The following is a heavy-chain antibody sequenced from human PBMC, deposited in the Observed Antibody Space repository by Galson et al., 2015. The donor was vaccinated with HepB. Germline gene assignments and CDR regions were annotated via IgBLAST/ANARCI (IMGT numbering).Heavy chain of an antibody. Sequence: SLRLSCAASGFTFSSYAMSWVRQAPGKGLEWVSAISGSGGSTYYADSVKGRFTISRDNSKNTLYLQMNSLRAEDTAVYYCAKDRGYYDSSGLDHLNYWGQGTLVTVSS. J-gene: IGHJ4*02. CDR1: GFTFSSYA. CDR2: ISGSGGST. V-gene: IGHV3-23*01. D-gene: IGHD3-22*01. CDR3: AKDRGYYDSSGLDHLNY.